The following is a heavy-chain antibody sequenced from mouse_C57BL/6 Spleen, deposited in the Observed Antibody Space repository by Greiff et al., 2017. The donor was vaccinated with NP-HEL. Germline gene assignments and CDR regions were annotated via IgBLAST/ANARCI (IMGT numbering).Heavy chain of an antibody. Sequence: QVQLKQPGAELVKPGASVKMSCKASGYTFTSYWITWVKQRPGQGLEWIGDIYPGSGSTNYNEKFKSKATLTVDTSSSTAYMQLSSLTSEDSAVYYCARKGSPYWYFDVWGTGTTVTVSS. CDR1: GYTFTSYW. V-gene: IGHV1-55*01. CDR3: ARKGSPYWYFDV. CDR2: IYPGSGST. J-gene: IGHJ1*03. D-gene: IGHD1-1*01.